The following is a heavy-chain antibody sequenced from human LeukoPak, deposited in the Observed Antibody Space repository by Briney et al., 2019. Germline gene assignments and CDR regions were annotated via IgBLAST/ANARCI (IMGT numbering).Heavy chain of an antibody. D-gene: IGHD2-2*01. CDR1: GDYINNHF. J-gene: IGHJ5*02. CDR3: ARFTSGWNGVDL. Sequence: SETLSLTCIVSGDYINNHFWSWIRQPPGKGLEWIGYIHYSGSTNYNPSLKSRVTLSIGASKNQFSLKVNSVTAADTAVYYCARFTSGWNGVDLWGQGTLVTVSS. V-gene: IGHV4-59*11. CDR2: IHYSGST.